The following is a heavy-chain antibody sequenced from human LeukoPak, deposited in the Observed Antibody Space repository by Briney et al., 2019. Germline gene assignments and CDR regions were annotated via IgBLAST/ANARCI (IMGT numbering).Heavy chain of an antibody. V-gene: IGHV4-38-2*02. CDR3: ARGPPPDFDY. Sequence: SESLSLTLTVSDYSISSGFQWGWIRRPPGKGLEWIATIHHSGRTYYNPSLKSRVTISVDTSKSQFSLKLSSVTAADTAVYYCARGPPPDFDYWGRGTLVTVSS. J-gene: IGHJ4*02. CDR1: DYSISSGFQ. CDR2: IHHSGRT.